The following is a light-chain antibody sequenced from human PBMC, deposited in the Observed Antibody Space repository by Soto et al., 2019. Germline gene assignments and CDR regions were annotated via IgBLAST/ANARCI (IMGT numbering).Light chain of an antibody. CDR1: QSVNNN. CDR3: QHYNNWPSYT. J-gene: IGKJ2*01. Sequence: EIVMTQSPATLSVSPGERATLSCRASQSVNNNLAWYQQKPGQAPRLLIYGASTRASGISGRFSGSGSGTEFTLTISSLQSEDFAVYYCQHYNNWPSYTFGQGTKLEV. CDR2: GAS. V-gene: IGKV3-15*01.